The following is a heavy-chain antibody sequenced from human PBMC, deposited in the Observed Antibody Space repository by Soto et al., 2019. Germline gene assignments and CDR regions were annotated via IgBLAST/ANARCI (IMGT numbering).Heavy chain of an antibody. CDR1: GFKFDDFA. V-gene: IGHV3-9*01. CDR3: AKNLDGFNTFHFGIDV. J-gene: IGHJ6*02. CDR2: ITWKSDVI. D-gene: IGHD1-1*01. Sequence: EVKLVESGGGVVQPGTSLRLACVGSGFKFDDFAMSWVRHVPGRGLEWVSGITWKSDVIGYADSVKGRFIISRDSAKNALYLKMDSLRADDTALYYCAKNLDGFNTFHFGIDVWGQGTTVIVSS.